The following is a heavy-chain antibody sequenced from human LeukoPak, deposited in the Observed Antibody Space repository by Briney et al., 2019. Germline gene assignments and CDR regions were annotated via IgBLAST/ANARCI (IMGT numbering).Heavy chain of an antibody. Sequence: GGSLRLSCAASGFTSSSYAMSWVRQAPGKGLEWVSAISGSGGSTYYADSVKGRFTISRDNSKNTLYLQMNSLRAEDTAVYYCANGQWLAHFDYWGQGTLVTVSS. CDR2: ISGSGGST. D-gene: IGHD6-19*01. V-gene: IGHV3-23*01. J-gene: IGHJ4*02. CDR1: GFTSSSYA. CDR3: ANGQWLAHFDY.